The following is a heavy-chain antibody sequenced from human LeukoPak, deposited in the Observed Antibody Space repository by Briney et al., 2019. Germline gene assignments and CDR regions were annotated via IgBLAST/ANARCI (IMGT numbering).Heavy chain of an antibody. D-gene: IGHD3-16*01. CDR2: INPNSGGT. J-gene: IGHJ5*01. V-gene: IGHV1-2*02. CDR1: GYTFTGYY. CDR3: ARDNKPTYVWGSSRPTRTNWFDS. Sequence: ASVKVSCKASGYTFTGYYMHWVRQAPGQGLEWMGWINPNSGGTNYAQKFQGRVTMTRDTSISTAYMELSRLRSDDTAVYYCARDNKPTYVWGSSRPTRTNWFDSWGQGTLVTVSS.